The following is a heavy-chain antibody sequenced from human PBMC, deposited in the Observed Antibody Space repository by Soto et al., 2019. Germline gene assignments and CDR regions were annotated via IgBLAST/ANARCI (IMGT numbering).Heavy chain of an antibody. J-gene: IGHJ4*02. CDR1: GGSISSSNW. CDR2: IYHSGST. D-gene: IGHD1-26*01. CDR3: AREVGSYGAPDGSDY. V-gene: IGHV4-4*02. Sequence: SETLSLTCAVSGGSISSSNWWSWVRQPPGKGLEWIGEIYHSGSTNYNPSLKSRVTISVDKSKNQFSLKLSSVTAADTAVYYCAREVGSYGAPDGSDYWGPGILVTV.